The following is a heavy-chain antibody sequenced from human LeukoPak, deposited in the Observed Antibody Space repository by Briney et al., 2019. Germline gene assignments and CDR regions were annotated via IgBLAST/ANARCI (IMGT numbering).Heavy chain of an antibody. CDR1: GFIFSSYG. J-gene: IGHJ3*01. D-gene: IGHD3-9*01. V-gene: IGHV3-30*02. Sequence: PGGSLRLSCAASGFIFSSYGIHWVRQDPGKGLEWVSFIQTDGSTKYYSDSVKGRFTISRDNPKNTVYLQMNSLSTEDTAVYYCAIEISRLVIHAFDLWGQGTMVTVSS. CDR3: AIEISRLVIHAFDL. CDR2: IQTDGSTK.